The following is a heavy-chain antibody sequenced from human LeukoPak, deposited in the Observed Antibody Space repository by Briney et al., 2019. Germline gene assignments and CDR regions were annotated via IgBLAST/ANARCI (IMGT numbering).Heavy chain of an antibody. D-gene: IGHD6-13*01. CDR1: GGSISSYY. V-gene: IGHV4-59*01. Sequence: PSETLSLTCTVSGGSISSYYWSWIRQPPGKGLEWIGYIYYSGSTNYNPSLKSRVTISVDTSKNQFSLKPSPVTAADTAVYYCARSSSSGDFDYWGQGTLVTVSS. CDR3: ARSSSSGDFDY. J-gene: IGHJ4*02. CDR2: IYYSGST.